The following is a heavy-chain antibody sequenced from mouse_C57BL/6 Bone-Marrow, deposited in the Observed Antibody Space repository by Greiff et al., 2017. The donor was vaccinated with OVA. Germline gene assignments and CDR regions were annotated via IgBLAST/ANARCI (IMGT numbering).Heavy chain of an antibody. V-gene: IGHV1-26*01. CDR1: GYTFTDYY. CDR3: ARDGYWWYFDV. J-gene: IGHJ1*03. CDR2: INPNNGGT. D-gene: IGHD2-3*01. Sequence: VQLQQSGPELVKPGASVKISCKASGYTFTDYYLNWVKQSHGKSLEWIGDINPNNGGTSYNQKFKGKATLTVDKYSSTAYMELRSLTSEDSAVYYCARDGYWWYFDVWGTGTTVTVSS.